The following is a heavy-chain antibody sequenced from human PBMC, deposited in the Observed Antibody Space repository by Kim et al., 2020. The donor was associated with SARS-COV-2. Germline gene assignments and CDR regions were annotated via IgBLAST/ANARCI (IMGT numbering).Heavy chain of an antibody. V-gene: IGHV3-33*06. CDR3: AKASRSSISGHYYAMDV. CDR2: VSYDGSDK. J-gene: IGHJ6*01. D-gene: IGHD6-19*01. Sequence: GGSLRLSCAASGFTFSSYGMNWLRQVPGKGLEWVAHVSYDGSDKYYADSVKGRFTISKDFSRKTLYLQMNSLRAGDTALYYCAKASRSSISGHYYAMDV. CDR1: GFTFSSYG.